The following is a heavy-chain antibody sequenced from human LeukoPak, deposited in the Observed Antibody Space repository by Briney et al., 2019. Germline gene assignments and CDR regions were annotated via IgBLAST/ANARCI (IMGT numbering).Heavy chain of an antibody. J-gene: IGHJ3*02. CDR1: GFTFSDYY. CDR2: ISSRGTIT. V-gene: IGHV3-11*01. CDR3: ARTAYYYDSSGYDDVFDI. D-gene: IGHD3-22*01. Sequence: PGGSLRLSCVASGFTFSDYYMSWIRQAPGKGLEWVSHISSRGTITYYADSVKDRFTISRDNAKNSLCLQMNSLRAEDTAVYYCARTAYYYDSSGYDDVFDIWGQGTMVTVSS.